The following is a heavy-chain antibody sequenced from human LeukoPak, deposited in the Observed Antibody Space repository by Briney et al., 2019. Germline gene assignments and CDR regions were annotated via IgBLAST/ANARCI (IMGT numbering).Heavy chain of an antibody. D-gene: IGHD6-13*01. Sequence: SETLSLTCTVSGYSISSGYYWGWIRQPPGKGLEWIGSIYHSGSTYYNPSLKSRVTISVDTSKNQFSLKLSSVTAADTAVYYCARVVAAAADPSYFDYWGQGTLVTVSS. CDR3: ARVVAAAADPSYFDY. CDR1: GYSISSGYY. V-gene: IGHV4-38-2*02. CDR2: IYHSGST. J-gene: IGHJ4*02.